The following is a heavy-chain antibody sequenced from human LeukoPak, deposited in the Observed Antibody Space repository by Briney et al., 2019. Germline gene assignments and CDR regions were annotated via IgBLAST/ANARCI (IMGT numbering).Heavy chain of an antibody. CDR1: GGSISSSNYY. Sequence: SETLSLTCTVSGGSISSSNYYWGWIRQPPGKGLEWIGNIFYSGSTYYNPSLKSRVTISVDTSKKQFSLKLSSVTAADTAVYYCAGLVVATGTFDYWGQGTLVTVSS. D-gene: IGHD2-21*02. J-gene: IGHJ4*02. V-gene: IGHV4-39*01. CDR3: AGLVVATGTFDY. CDR2: IFYSGST.